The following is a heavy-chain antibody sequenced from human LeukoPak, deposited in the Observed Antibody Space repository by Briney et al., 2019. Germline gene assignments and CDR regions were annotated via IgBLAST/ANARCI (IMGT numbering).Heavy chain of an antibody. CDR2: IQNGGDS. Sequence: SETLSLACNVSGSSISNGFFWAWIRQSPGKGLEWIGSIQNGGDSYYNPSLKSRTTMSVDTSKNQFSLKLTSVTAADTAVFYCARGMGRFCTSSSCYLSFVYWGQGTLVTVSS. D-gene: IGHD2-2*01. CDR3: ARGMGRFCTSSSCYLSFVY. J-gene: IGHJ4*02. CDR1: GSSISNGFF. V-gene: IGHV4-38-2*02.